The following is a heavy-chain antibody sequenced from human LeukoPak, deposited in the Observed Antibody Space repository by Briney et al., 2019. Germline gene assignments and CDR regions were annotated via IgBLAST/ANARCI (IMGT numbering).Heavy chain of an antibody. V-gene: IGHV1-18*01. J-gene: IGHJ4*02. CDR3: ARDLSGYYFGY. D-gene: IGHD3-3*01. CDR1: GYTFTSYG. Sequence: ASVTVSCKASGYTFTSYGISWVRQAPGQGLEWMGWISAYNGNTNYAQKLRGRVTMTTDTSTSTAYMELRSLRSDDTAVYYCARDLSGYYFGYWGQGTLVTVSS. CDR2: ISAYNGNT.